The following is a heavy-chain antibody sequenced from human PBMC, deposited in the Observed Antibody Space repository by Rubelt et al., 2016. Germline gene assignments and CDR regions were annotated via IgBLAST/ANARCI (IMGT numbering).Heavy chain of an antibody. J-gene: IGHJ4*02. V-gene: IGHV1-18*01. D-gene: IGHD5-24*01. CDR3: ARDLTYNLPAY. CDR1: GYTFTSYG. Sequence: QVQLVQSGAEVKKPGASVKVSCKASGYTFTSYGISWVRQAPGQELEWMGWISAYNGNTNYAPKLEGRVTMTTDTCTSTAYMELRGLRSDVTAVYYCARDLTYNLPAYWGQGTLVTVSS. CDR2: ISAYNGNT.